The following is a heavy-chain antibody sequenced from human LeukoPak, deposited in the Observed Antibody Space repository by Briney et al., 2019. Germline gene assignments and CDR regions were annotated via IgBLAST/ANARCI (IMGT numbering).Heavy chain of an antibody. D-gene: IGHD5-18*01. CDR1: GGTFSSYA. V-gene: IGHV1-69*05. CDR2: IIPIFGTA. J-gene: IGHJ4*02. Sequence: SVKVSCKASGGTFSSYAISWVRQAPGQGLEWMGGIIPIFGTANYAQKFQGRVTITTDESTSTAYMELSSLRSEDTAVYYCATPDRGYSYGYGFDYWGQGTLFTVSS. CDR3: ATPDRGYSYGYGFDY.